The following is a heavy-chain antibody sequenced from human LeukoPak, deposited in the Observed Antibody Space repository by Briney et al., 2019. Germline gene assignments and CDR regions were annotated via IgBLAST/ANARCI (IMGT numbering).Heavy chain of an antibody. CDR3: VRDPFFSVP. CDR2: IKQDGSEK. J-gene: IGHJ5*02. D-gene: IGHD2/OR15-2a*01. CDR1: GFTVSSNY. Sequence: AGGSLRLSCAAPGFTVSSNYMSWVRQAPGKGLEWVANIKQDGSEKYYVDSVKGRFTISRDNGKNSLYLQMNSLRVEDTALYYCVRDPFFSVPWGQGTLVTVSS. V-gene: IGHV3-7*01.